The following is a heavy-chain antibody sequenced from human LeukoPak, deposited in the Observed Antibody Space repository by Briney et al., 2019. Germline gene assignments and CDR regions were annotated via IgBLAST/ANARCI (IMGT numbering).Heavy chain of an antibody. CDR1: GYIFTDYY. V-gene: IGHV1-2*02. J-gene: IGHJ5*02. CDR2: IAPNSGAT. D-gene: IGHD3-22*01. Sequence: ASVKVSCKASGYIFTDYYIHWVRQAPGQGLEWMGWIAPNSGATNYAQKFQGRVTMTRDTSISTAYMELSRLRSDDTAVYYCARDNLEDYYDSSGPNWFDPWGQGTLVTVSS. CDR3: ARDNLEDYYDSSGPNWFDP.